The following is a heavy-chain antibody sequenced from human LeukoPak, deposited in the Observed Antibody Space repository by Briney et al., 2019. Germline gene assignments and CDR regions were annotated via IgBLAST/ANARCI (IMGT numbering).Heavy chain of an antibody. CDR3: AAEIYGGNSDCCTFDF. CDR1: GGTFSSYA. Sequence: ASVKVSCKASGGTFSSYAISWVRQAPGQGLEWMGGIIPIFGTANYAQKFQGRVTITTDESTSTAYMELSSLRSEDTAVYYCAAEIYGGNSDCCTFDFWGPGTLVTVSS. D-gene: IGHD4-23*01. CDR2: IIPIFGTA. V-gene: IGHV1-69*05. J-gene: IGHJ3*01.